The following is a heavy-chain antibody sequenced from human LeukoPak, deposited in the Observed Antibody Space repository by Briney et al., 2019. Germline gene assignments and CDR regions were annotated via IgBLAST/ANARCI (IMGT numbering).Heavy chain of an antibody. J-gene: IGHJ4*02. V-gene: IGHV4-39*07. D-gene: IGHD6-13*01. CDR2: IYYSGST. CDR3: ARDPPSRL. CDR1: XGXIXXXXYY. Sequence: LTXXVXXGXIXXXXYYXXXIXQXXXKGLEWIGSIYYSGSTYYNPSLKSRVTISVDTSKNQFSLKLSSVTAADTAVYYCARDPPSRLWGQGTLVTVSS.